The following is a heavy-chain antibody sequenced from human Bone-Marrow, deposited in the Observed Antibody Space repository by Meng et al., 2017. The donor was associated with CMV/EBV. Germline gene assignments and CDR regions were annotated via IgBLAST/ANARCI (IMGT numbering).Heavy chain of an antibody. CDR1: GFTFSSYW. CDR3: AREGTADDAFDI. J-gene: IGHJ3*02. V-gene: IGHV3-74*01. CDR2: INSDGSST. Sequence: GESLKISCAASGFTFSSYWMHWVRQAPGKGLVWVSRINSDGSSTSYADSVKGRFTISRDNAKNTLYLQMNSLRAEDTAVYYCAREGTADDAFDIWGQGTMVTVSS. D-gene: IGHD1/OR15-1a*01.